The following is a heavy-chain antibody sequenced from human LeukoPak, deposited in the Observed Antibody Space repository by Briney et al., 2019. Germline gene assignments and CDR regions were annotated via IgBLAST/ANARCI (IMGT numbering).Heavy chain of an antibody. V-gene: IGHV4-34*01. J-gene: IGHJ4*02. CDR3: ARGLSGQQLVWPLAYFDS. CDR1: GGSFSGYY. Sequence: SETLSPTCAVYGGSFSGYYWTWLRQPTGKGLEWIGEINDSGRINYNPSLRSRIIMSLDTSKNQFSLTLSSVTAADTAVYYCARGLSGQQLVWPLAYFDSWGQGTLVTVSS. CDR2: INDSGRI. D-gene: IGHD6-6*01.